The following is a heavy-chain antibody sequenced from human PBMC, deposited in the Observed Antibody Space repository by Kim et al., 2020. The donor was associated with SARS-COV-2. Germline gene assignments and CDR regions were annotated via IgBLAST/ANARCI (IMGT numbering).Heavy chain of an antibody. Sequence: GGSLRLSCAASGFTFSSYIMNWVRQAPGKGLEWVSSISSSSSNIYYADSVKGRFTISRDNAENSLYLQMNSLRAEDTAVYYCSKSMVASVAGTFDYWGQGTLVTVSS. CDR3: SKSMVASVAGTFDY. J-gene: IGHJ4*02. V-gene: IGHV3-21*01. D-gene: IGHD6-19*01. CDR1: GFTFSSYI. CDR2: ISSSSSNI.